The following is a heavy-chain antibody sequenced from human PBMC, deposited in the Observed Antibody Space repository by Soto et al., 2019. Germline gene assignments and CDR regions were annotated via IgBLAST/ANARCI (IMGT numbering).Heavy chain of an antibody. CDR2: TYYRSKWYN. Sequence: QTLSLTCAISGDSVSSNSAAWNWIRQSPSRGLEWLGRTYYRSKWYNDYAVSVKSRITINPDTSKNQFSLQLNSVTPEDTAVYYCARADRITIFGVFIIMYEYHYDGMAFCGQGPTV. V-gene: IGHV6-1*01. J-gene: IGHJ6*02. CDR1: GDSVSSNSAA. D-gene: IGHD3-3*01. CDR3: ARADRITIFGVFIIMYEYHYDGMAF.